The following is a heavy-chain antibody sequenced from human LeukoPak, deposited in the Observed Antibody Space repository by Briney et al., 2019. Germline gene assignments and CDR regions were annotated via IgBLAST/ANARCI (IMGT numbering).Heavy chain of an antibody. CDR3: ARRDSRDAYMDV. CDR2: IYYSGST. CDR1: GGSVSSSSYY. J-gene: IGHJ6*03. D-gene: IGHD3-22*01. V-gene: IGHV4-39*01. Sequence: SETLSLTCTVSGGSVSSSSYYWGWIRQPPGKGLEWIGSIYYSGSTYYNPSLKSRVTISVDTSKNQFSLKLSSVTAADTAVYYCARRDSRDAYMDVWGKGTTVTISS.